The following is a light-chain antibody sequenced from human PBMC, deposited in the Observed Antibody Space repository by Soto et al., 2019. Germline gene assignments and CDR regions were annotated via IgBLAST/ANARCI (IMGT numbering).Light chain of an antibody. J-gene: IGKJ3*01. CDR1: QGVSTH. CDR3: QQYYFYAHT. Sequence: AIRMTQSPSSISASTGDTVTITCRASQGVSTHLAWYQQKPGKAPKLLIYAASTLQIGVPSRFSGSGSGTDFTLTITSLQSEDFATYYCQQYYFYAHTFGPGTKVDI. V-gene: IGKV1-8*01. CDR2: AAS.